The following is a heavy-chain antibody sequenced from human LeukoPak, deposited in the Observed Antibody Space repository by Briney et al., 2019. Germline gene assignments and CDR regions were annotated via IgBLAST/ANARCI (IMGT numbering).Heavy chain of an antibody. CDR1: GGSISSYY. V-gene: IGHV4-4*07. CDR2: IYTSGST. D-gene: IGHD4-11*01. CDR3: ARPHINYAWFDP. Sequence: SETLSLTCTVSGGSISSYYWSWIRQPAGKGLEWIGRIYTSGSTTYNPSLKSRVTMSADTSKNQLSLKLSSVTTADTTVYYCARPHINYAWFDPWGQGTLVTVSS. J-gene: IGHJ5*02.